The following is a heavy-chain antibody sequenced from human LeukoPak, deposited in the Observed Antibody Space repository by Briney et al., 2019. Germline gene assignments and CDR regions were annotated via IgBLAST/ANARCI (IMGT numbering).Heavy chain of an antibody. Sequence: PGGSLRLSCSASGFTVTHYAMHWVRKAPGQGLEYVSAGDANGRTTYYADSVQSRFTISRDDSKNTLYLHMSSLRPEDTTIYYCYCREDRPAWGQGTLVTISS. V-gene: IGHV3-64D*06. CDR1: GFTVTHYA. CDR2: GDANGRTT. CDR3: YCREDRPA. D-gene: IGHD2-8*02. J-gene: IGHJ5*02.